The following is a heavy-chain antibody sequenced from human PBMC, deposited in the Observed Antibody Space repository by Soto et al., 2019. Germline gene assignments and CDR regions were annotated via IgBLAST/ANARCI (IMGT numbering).Heavy chain of an antibody. D-gene: IGHD6-19*01. V-gene: IGHV4-38-2*01. CDR3: ARARIVVAGTIVDY. Sequence: SETLSLTCAVSGYSLTSGYYCGCIRQPPGKGLEWIGSIYHSGDIYYNPSLKRRVTISVDTSKNHFSLKLTSVTAADTAVYYCARARIVVAGTIVDYWGQGTLVTVSS. J-gene: IGHJ4*02. CDR2: IYHSGDI. CDR1: GYSLTSGYY.